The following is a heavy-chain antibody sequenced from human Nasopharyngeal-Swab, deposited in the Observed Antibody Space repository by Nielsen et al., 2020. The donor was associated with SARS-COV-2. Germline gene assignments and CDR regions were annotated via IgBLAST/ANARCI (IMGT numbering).Heavy chain of an antibody. V-gene: IGHV5-51*01. CDR2: IYPGDSDT. J-gene: IGHJ6*03. D-gene: IGHD2-15*01. CDR3: ARLTRRSGRDVYYYMDV. Sequence: VRQMPGKGLEWMGIIYPGDSDTRYSPSFQGQVTISADKSISTAYLQWSSLKASDTAMYYCARLTRRSGRDVYYYMDVWGKGTMVTVSS.